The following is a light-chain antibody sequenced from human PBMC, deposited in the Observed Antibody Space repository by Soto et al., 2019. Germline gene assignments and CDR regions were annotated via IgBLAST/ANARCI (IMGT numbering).Light chain of an antibody. V-gene: IGLV1-51*01. CDR3: ATWDRSLSAWL. Sequence: QSVLTQPPSLSAAPGQTVTISCSGGSSNIGNNYVSWYQQFAGTTPKLLIFDNNKRPSGIPDRFSGSKSGTSATRGIAGLQTGDAADEYCATWDRSLSAWLFGGGTQLTVL. CDR2: DNN. CDR1: SSNIGNNY. J-gene: IGLJ3*02.